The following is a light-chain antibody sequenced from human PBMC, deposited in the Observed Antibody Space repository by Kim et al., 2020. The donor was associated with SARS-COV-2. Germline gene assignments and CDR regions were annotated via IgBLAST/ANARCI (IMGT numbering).Light chain of an antibody. Sequence: SYELTQPPSVSVSPGQTASITCSGDKLGDKYACWYQQRPGQSPILVISEDNKRPSGIPERFSGSNSGNTATLTISGAQAMDEADYYCQAWDRSTVVFG. CDR1: KLGDKY. CDR2: EDN. CDR3: QAWDRSTVV. J-gene: IGLJ2*01. V-gene: IGLV3-1*01.